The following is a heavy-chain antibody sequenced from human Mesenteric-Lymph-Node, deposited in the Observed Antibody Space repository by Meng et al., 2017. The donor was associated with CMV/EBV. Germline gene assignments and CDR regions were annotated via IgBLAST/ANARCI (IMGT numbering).Heavy chain of an antibody. J-gene: IGHJ4*02. CDR3: ARGRGSFDY. V-gene: IGHV3-48*04. CDR2: ISSSSSTI. CDR1: GFTFSSYS. D-gene: IGHD5-12*01. Sequence: GESLKISCAASGFTFSSYSMNWVRQAPGKGLEWVSYISSSSSTIYYADSVKGRFTISRDNAKNSLYLQMNSLRAEDTAVYYCARGRGSFDYWGQGTLVTVS.